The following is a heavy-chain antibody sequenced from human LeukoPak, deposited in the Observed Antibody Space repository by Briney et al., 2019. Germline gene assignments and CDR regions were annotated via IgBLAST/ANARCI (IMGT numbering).Heavy chain of an antibody. Sequence: SETLSLTCAVYGGSFSGYYWSWIRQPPGKGLEWIGEINHSGSTNYNPSLKSRVTISVDTSKNQFSLKLSSVTAADTAVYYCAKAQWLTLDYWGKGTLVTVSS. CDR3: AKAQWLTLDY. J-gene: IGHJ4*02. CDR1: GGSFSGYY. D-gene: IGHD6-19*01. V-gene: IGHV4-34*01. CDR2: INHSGST.